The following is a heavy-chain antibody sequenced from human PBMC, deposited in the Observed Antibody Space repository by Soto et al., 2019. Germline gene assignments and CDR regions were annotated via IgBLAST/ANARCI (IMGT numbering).Heavy chain of an antibody. D-gene: IGHD3-22*01. CDR3: AGGGGGGGVGVMEYWFDP. V-gene: IGHV1-69*01. J-gene: IGHJ5*02. Sequence: QVQLVQSGAEVKKPGSSVKVSCKASGGTFSSYAISWVRQAPGQGLEWMGGIIPIFGTANYAQKFQGRVTITGDESPSQGLMGPGSPGTGGPGGYLRAGGGGGGGVGVMEYWFDPWGQGTLVTVSS. CDR1: GGTFSSYA. CDR2: IIPIFGTA.